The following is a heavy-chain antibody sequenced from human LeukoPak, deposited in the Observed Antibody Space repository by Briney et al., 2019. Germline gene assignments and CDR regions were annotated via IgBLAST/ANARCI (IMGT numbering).Heavy chain of an antibody. CDR1: GYTSTSYD. J-gene: IGHJ4*02. D-gene: IGHD1-26*01. Sequence: GASVKVSCKASGYTSTSYDINWVRQATGQGLEWMGWMNPNSGNTGYAQKFQGRVTITRNTSISTAYMELSNLRSEDTAVYYCARSYSGSYWFDYWGQGTLVTVSS. CDR3: ARSYSGSYWFDY. CDR2: MNPNSGNT. V-gene: IGHV1-8*03.